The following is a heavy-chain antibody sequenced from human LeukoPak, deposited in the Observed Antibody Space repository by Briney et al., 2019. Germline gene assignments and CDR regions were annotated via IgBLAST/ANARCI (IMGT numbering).Heavy chain of an antibody. CDR1: GGSISNSSYY. Sequence: SETLSLTCTVSGGSISNSSYYWGWIRQPPGKGLEWIGSIYYSGSAYYNPPLRSRVTISVDTSKNQFSLKLSSVTAADTAVYYCATKGIGWGGLDYWGQGILVTVSS. CDR2: IYYSGSA. D-gene: IGHD3-16*01. V-gene: IGHV4-39*01. CDR3: ATKGIGWGGLDY. J-gene: IGHJ4*02.